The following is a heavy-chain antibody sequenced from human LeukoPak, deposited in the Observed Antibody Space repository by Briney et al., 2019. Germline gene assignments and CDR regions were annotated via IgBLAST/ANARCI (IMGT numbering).Heavy chain of an antibody. Sequence: GGSLRLSCAASGFTISSYWMTWVRQAPGKGLEWVANIKPDGSEEYYVGSVKGRFTISRGNAKNSLYLQLNSLRAEDTAVYYCASQPSVADLDYWGQGTLVTVSS. CDR2: IKPDGSEE. J-gene: IGHJ4*02. CDR3: ASQPSVADLDY. CDR1: GFTISSYW. D-gene: IGHD6-6*01. V-gene: IGHV3-7*01.